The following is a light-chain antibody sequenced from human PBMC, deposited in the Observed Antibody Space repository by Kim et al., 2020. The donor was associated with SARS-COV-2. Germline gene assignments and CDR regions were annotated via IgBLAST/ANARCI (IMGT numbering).Light chain of an antibody. V-gene: IGLV1-47*01. Sequence: SVTISCSGSMSNIGNNFVYWYQQLPGAAPKLLVYRNHERPSGVPDRFSGSKSDTSASLAITGLRSADEADYYCASWDDGLNGPVFGGGTKLTVL. CDR2: RNH. J-gene: IGLJ3*02. CDR3: ASWDDGLNGPV. CDR1: MSNIGNNF.